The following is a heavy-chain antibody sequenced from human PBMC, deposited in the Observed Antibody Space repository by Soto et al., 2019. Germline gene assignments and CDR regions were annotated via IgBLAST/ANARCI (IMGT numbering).Heavy chain of an antibody. Sequence: ASVKVSCKASAGTLSSYAISWVRQAPGQGLEWMGGIIPIFGTANYAQKFQGRVAITADESTSTAYMELRRLRSEDTAVYYCARGFRSVVVQAAIAYGMDVWGQGTTVTVSS. CDR2: IIPIFGTA. CDR3: ARGFRSVVVQAAIAYGMDV. CDR1: AGTLSSYA. J-gene: IGHJ6*02. D-gene: IGHD2-2*02. V-gene: IGHV1-69*13.